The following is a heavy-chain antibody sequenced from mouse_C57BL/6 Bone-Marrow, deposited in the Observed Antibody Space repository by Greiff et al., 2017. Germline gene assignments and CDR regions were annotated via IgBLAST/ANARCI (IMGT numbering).Heavy chain of an antibody. V-gene: IGHV1-84*01. D-gene: IGHD6-1*01. CDR3: ARRLARFDY. CDR2: IYPGSGNT. CDR1: GYTFTDYY. Sequence: QVQLQQSGPELVKPGASVKISCKASGYTFTDYYMNWVKQRPGQGLEWIGLIYPGSGNTTYNEKFKGKATLTVDKSSSTAYMQLSILTSEYSAVYFCARRLARFDYWGQGTALTVSA. J-gene: IGHJ2*01.